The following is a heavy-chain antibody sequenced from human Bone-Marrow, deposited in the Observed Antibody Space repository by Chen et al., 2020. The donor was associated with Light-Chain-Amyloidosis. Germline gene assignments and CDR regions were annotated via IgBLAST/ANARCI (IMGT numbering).Heavy chain of an antibody. CDR2: VFDNGTT. CDR3: ARQKNPQFWSGYNDAFDM. CDR1: ICPLSISGYS. D-gene: IGHD3-3*01. Sequence: QLRLHESGPGLVKLPEPLSLTSDFPICPLSISGYSLAWIRQSPGKGREWIASVFDNGTTFQKGSLKSRLTMSFHRTRDQLSLAMTSVTVADTAMYYCARQKNPQFWSGYNDAFDMWGRGTFVSVSS. J-gene: IGHJ3*02. V-gene: IGHV4-39*01.